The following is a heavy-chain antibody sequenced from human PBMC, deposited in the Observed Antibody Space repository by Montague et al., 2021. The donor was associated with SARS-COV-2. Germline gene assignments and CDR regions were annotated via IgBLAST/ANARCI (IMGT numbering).Heavy chain of an antibody. CDR2: IYYSGNT. D-gene: IGHD3-10*01. V-gene: IGHV4-39*01. Sequence: SETLSLTCTVSGGSISSSSYYWGWIRQPPGKGLEWIGSIYYSGNTYYYPSLQSRVTISADTTKNQLSLKLSTATAADTAVYYCARLLRSEYYGSGVWYWGQGTTVTVSS. CDR3: ARLLRSEYYGSGVWY. J-gene: IGHJ6*02. CDR1: GGSISSSSYY.